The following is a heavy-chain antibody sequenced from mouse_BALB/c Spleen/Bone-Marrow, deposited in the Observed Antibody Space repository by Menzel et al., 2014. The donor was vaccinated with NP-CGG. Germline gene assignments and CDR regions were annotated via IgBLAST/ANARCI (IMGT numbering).Heavy chain of an antibody. J-gene: IGHJ3*01. V-gene: IGHV5-17*02. D-gene: IGHD1-1*01. CDR3: ARGDLLRGFAY. Sequence: EVKLQESGGGLVQPGGSRKLSCAASGFTFSSFGMRWVRQAPEKGLEWVAYISSGSSTIYYADTVKGRFTISRDNPKNTLFLQMTSLRSEDTAMYYCARGDLLRGFAYWGQGTLVTVSA. CDR2: ISSGSSTI. CDR1: GFTFSSFG.